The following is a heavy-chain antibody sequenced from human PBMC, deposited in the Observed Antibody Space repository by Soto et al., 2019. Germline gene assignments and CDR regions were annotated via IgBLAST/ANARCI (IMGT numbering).Heavy chain of an antibody. V-gene: IGHV1-2*02. CDR2: INPNSGGT. D-gene: IGHD6-19*01. Sequence: ASVKVSCKASGYTFTGYYMHWVRQAPGQGLEWMGWINPNSGGTNYAQKFRGRVTMTRDTSICAAYMELSRLRSDDTAVYYCARGGYSSGWYSRYYYYYGMDVWGQGTTVTVSS. J-gene: IGHJ6*02. CDR1: GYTFTGYY. CDR3: ARGGYSSGWYSRYYYYYGMDV.